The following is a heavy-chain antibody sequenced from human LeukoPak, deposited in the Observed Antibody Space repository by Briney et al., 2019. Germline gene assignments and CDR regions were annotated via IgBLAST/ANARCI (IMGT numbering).Heavy chain of an antibody. CDR3: SSGEGDDY. J-gene: IGHJ4*02. CDR1: GFTFSSYW. CDR2: INDDGSEK. Sequence: GGSLRLSCAASGFTFSSYWRSWVRQAPGKGLEWVANINDDGSEKYYVDSVKALFTISRDNAKNLLYLQMNSLGVDDSAIYYCSSGEGDDYWGQGTLVTVSS. D-gene: IGHD3-10*01. V-gene: IGHV3-7*01.